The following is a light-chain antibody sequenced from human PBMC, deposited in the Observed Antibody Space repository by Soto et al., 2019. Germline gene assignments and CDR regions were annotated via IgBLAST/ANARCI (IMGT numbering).Light chain of an antibody. J-gene: IGLJ2*01. CDR3: CSYTITTTRVI. CDR2: EVN. CDR1: SSDIGESNY. Sequence: QSVLTQAASVSGSPGQSITISCTGTSSDIGESNYVSWYQQHPGKAPKLVIYEVNNRPSGVSTRFSGSKSGNTASLTISGLQAEDEADYYCCSYTITTTRVIFGGGTKLTVL. V-gene: IGLV2-14*01.